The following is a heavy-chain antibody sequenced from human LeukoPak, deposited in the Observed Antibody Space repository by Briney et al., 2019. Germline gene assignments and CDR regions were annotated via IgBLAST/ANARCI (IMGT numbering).Heavy chain of an antibody. CDR1: GFTFS. V-gene: IGHV3-30-3*02. Sequence: GGSLRLSCAASGFTFSMHWVRQAPGKGLEWVAVISYDGSNKYYADSVKGRFTISRDNSKNTLYLQMNSLRAEDTAVYYCAKCLAGGYYYYYYMDVWGKGTTVTVSS. J-gene: IGHJ6*03. CDR3: AKCLAGGYYYYYYMDV. CDR2: ISYDGSNK. D-gene: IGHD1-1*01.